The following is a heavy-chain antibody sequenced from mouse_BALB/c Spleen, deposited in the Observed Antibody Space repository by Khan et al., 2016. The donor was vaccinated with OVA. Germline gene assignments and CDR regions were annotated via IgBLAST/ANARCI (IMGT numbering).Heavy chain of an antibody. CDR3: VRDRACHRYDGRLAY. CDR1: GYTFTSYT. D-gene: IGHD2-14*01. V-gene: IGHV1-4*01. Sequence: QVQLKESGAELARPGASVKMSCKASGYTFTSYTIHWIKKRPGQGLEWIGYINPSNGYTNYNQKFKDKATLTTDKSSTTAYLQLSSLTSDDSAVYICVRDRACHRYDGRLAYWGQGTLVTVSA. CDR2: INPSNGYT. J-gene: IGHJ3*01.